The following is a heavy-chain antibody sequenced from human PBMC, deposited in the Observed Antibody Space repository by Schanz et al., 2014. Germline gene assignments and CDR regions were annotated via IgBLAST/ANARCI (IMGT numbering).Heavy chain of an antibody. Sequence: QVHLLESGGGLVEPGGSLRLSCAASGFSFSDYYMSWVRQVPGKGLEWVSAILGLASTTYYADSVKGRFTISRDNSKNLLYLQMNSLRAEDTAVYYCTRDVRLDRRGNWFDPWGQGTLXTVSS. J-gene: IGHJ5*02. V-gene: IGHV3-11*01. CDR1: GFSFSDYY. CDR2: ILGLASTT. D-gene: IGHD1-1*01. CDR3: TRDVRLDRRGNWFDP.